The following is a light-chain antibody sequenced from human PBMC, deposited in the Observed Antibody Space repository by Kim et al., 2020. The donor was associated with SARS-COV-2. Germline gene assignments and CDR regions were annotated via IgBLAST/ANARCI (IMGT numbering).Light chain of an antibody. J-gene: IGLJ3*02. V-gene: IGLV7-46*01. Sequence: PGGTVTLPCGSSTGAVTSGHYPYWFQQKPDQAPRTLIYDTSNKHSWTPARFSGSLLGGKAALTLSGAQPEDEAEYYCLLYYGGDRVFGGGTKLTVL. CDR3: LLYYGGDRV. CDR2: DTS. CDR1: TGAVTSGHY.